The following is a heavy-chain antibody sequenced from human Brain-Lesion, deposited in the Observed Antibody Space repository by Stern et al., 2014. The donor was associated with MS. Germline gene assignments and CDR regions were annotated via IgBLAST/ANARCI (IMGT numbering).Heavy chain of an antibody. CDR1: GYIFTGYY. Sequence: QVQLVQSGAEVKKPGASVKVSCKTSGYIFTGYYIHWVRQAPGQGLEWMAWINPNTGGTKFQGRVTMSRDTSISTAYVELSSLTSDDTAVYYCARDQRGITIFGVVTDYYYLGMDVWGQGTTVTVSS. J-gene: IGHJ6*02. D-gene: IGHD3-3*01. CDR3: ARDQRGITIFGVVTDYYYLGMDV. V-gene: IGHV1-2*02. CDR2: INPNTGGT.